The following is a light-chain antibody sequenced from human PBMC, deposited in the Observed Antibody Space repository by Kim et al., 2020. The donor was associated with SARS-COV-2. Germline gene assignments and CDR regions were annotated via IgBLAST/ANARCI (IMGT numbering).Light chain of an antibody. V-gene: IGKV1-9*01. Sequence: IQLTQSPSSLSASVGDTVTITCRASQGISSHLAWYQQRAGKAPSLLIYSAFTLHSGVPSRFSGSGSGTDFTLTITSLQPEDVATYHCQQPHSFPLTFGRGTKVDIK. J-gene: IGKJ4*01. CDR2: SAF. CDR1: QGISSH. CDR3: QQPHSFPLT.